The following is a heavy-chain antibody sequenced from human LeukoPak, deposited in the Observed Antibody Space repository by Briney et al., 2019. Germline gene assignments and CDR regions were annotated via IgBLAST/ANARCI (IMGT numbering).Heavy chain of an antibody. CDR3: AIDKYYDILTGYYRGGMDV. J-gene: IGHJ6*02. Sequence: ASVKVSCKASGYTFTSYGISWVRQAPGQGLEWMGWISTSNGDINYAQKLQGRVTMTTDTSTSTADMELRNLISDDTAVYYCAIDKYYDILTGYYRGGMDVWGQGTTVTVSS. D-gene: IGHD3-9*01. V-gene: IGHV1-18*01. CDR1: GYTFTSYG. CDR2: ISTSNGDI.